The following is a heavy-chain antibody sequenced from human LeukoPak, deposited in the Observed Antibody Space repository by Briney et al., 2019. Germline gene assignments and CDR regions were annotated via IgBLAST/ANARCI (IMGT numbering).Heavy chain of an antibody. CDR3: ARDGLGDGYNPGGYFDY. J-gene: IGHJ4*02. CDR2: IIPIFGTA. V-gene: IGHV1-69*01. Sequence: SVKVSCKASGASFSSYAISWVRQAPGQGLEWMGGIIPIFGTANYAQKFQDRVTITADDSTSTAHMELSSLRSEDTAVYYCARDGLGDGYNPGGYFDYSGQGTLVTVSS. D-gene: IGHD5-24*01. CDR1: GASFSSYA.